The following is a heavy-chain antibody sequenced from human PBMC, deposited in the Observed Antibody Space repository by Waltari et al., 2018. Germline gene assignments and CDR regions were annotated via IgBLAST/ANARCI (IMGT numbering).Heavy chain of an antibody. Sequence: QLQLQESGPGLVKPSETLSLTCTVSGGSISSSSYYWGWIRQPPGKGLEWIGSIYYSGSTYYTPSRKSRVTISVDTSKNQFSLKLSSVTAADTAVYYCARRDDPAYYYDSSGYYYNYWGQGTLVTVSS. V-gene: IGHV4-39*01. D-gene: IGHD3-22*01. J-gene: IGHJ4*02. CDR3: ARRDDPAYYYDSSGYYYNY. CDR2: IYYSGST. CDR1: GGSISSSSYY.